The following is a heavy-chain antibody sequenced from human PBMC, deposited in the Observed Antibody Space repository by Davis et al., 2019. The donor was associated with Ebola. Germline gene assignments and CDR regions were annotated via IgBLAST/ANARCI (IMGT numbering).Heavy chain of an antibody. Sequence: SETLSLTCIVSGDSLTSGDYYWSWIRQTPGKGLEWIGSIYYNGRTYYNPSLKSRVTISVDTSKNQVSLNLRSVTAADTAVYYCARRTLVVVTTIDHWYFDLWGRGTLVTVSS. J-gene: IGHJ2*01. CDR2: IYYNGRT. V-gene: IGHV4-30-4*01. CDR1: GDSLTSGDYY. D-gene: IGHD2-21*02. CDR3: ARRTLVVVTTIDHWYFDL.